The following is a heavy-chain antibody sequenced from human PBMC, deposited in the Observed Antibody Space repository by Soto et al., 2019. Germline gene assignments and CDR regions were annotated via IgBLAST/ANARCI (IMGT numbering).Heavy chain of an antibody. J-gene: IGHJ6*02. V-gene: IGHV1-18*04. CDR1: GYTFTSYG. CDR3: ARDRIAVADYYYYGMDV. D-gene: IGHD6-19*01. Sequence: QVQLVQSGAEVKKPGASVKVSCKASGYTFTSYGISWVRQAPGQGLEWMGWISAYNGNTNYAQELQGRVTMTTDTSTSTAYMELRSLRSDDTAVYYCARDRIAVADYYYYGMDVWGQGTTVTVSS. CDR2: ISAYNGNT.